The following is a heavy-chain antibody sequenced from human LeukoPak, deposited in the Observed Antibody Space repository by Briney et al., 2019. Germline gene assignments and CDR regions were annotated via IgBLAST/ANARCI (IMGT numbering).Heavy chain of an antibody. J-gene: IGHJ4*02. V-gene: IGHV3-48*01. CDR1: GFNFSDYY. D-gene: IGHD6-13*01. CDR2: MSSRSGII. Sequence: PGGSLRLSCVASGFNFSDYYMNWIRQSPGKGLEWISYMSSRSGIIYYADSVKGRFTISRDNSKNTLYLQMNSLRAEDTAVYYCAKDLTEVSYSSSYPDYWGQGTWSPSPQ. CDR3: AKDLTEVSYSSSYPDY.